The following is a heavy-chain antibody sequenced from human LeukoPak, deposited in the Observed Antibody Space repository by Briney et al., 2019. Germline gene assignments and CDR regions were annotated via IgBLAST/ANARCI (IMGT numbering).Heavy chain of an antibody. D-gene: IGHD6-13*01. CDR2: IYHSGST. CDR3: ARDGSSSWYYYYYMDV. Sequence: SETLSLTCTVSGGSISSGGYYWSWIRQPPGKGLEWIGYIYHSGSTYYNPSLQSRVTMSVDTSKDQFSLKLSSVTAADTAMYYCARDGSSSWYYYYYMDVWGKGTTVTVSS. V-gene: IGHV4-30-2*01. J-gene: IGHJ6*03. CDR1: GGSISSGGYY.